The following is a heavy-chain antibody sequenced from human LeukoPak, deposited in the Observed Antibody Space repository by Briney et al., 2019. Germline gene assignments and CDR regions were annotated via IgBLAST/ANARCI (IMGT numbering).Heavy chain of an antibody. CDR2: ISGSGDST. Sequence: PGGSLRLSCAASGFTFSSYAMSWVRQAPGKGLEWVSVISGSGDSTYYADSVKGRFTISRDNSKNTLYLQMNSLRAEDTAAYYCAKGLTEYFQHWGQGTLVTVSS. J-gene: IGHJ1*01. V-gene: IGHV3-23*01. CDR1: GFTFSSYA. D-gene: IGHD3-16*01. CDR3: AKGLTEYFQH.